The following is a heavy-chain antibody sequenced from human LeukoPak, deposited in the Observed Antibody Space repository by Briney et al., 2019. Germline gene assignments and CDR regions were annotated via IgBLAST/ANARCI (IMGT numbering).Heavy chain of an antibody. CDR3: AKHWRVVPAAKDAFDI. J-gene: IGHJ3*02. D-gene: IGHD2-15*01. CDR1: GFTFTSYA. Sequence: PGGSLRLSCAASGFTFTSYAMSWVRQAPGKGLEWVSTISGGVSPISGSGGTTYYADSVKGRFTISRDNSKNTLYLQMNSLRAEDTAVYYCAKHWRVVPAAKDAFDIWGQGTMVTVSS. V-gene: IGHV3-23*01. CDR2: ISGGVSPISGSGGTT.